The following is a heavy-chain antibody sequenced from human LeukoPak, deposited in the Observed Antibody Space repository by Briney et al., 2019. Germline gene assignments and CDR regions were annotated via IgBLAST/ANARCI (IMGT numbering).Heavy chain of an antibody. CDR2: IYPGDSDT. J-gene: IGHJ4*02. D-gene: IGHD6-6*01. CDR1: GYSFTNSW. Sequence: GESLKISCKGSGYSFTNSWIGWVRQMPGKGLEWMGIIYPGDSDTRYSPSFQGQVTISADKSISTAYLQWSSLKASDSAMYYCARLSAARSFDYWGQGTLVTVSS. V-gene: IGHV5-51*01. CDR3: ARLSAARSFDY.